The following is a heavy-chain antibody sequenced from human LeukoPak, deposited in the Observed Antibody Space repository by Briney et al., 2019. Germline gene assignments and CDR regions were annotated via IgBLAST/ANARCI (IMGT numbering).Heavy chain of an antibody. J-gene: IGHJ4*02. Sequence: SVKGSCKASGVALSNFAFSWVRHAPGQGLDWIGRIIPVLGTPDYARKFQGRVTIHADKSTSTAYMEVNRLTSEDTAVYYCARGGGTSRYAAIYHWGQGTLLRVSS. CDR1: GVALSNFA. CDR3: ARGGGTSRYAAIYH. D-gene: IGHD5-12*01. CDR2: IIPVLGTP. V-gene: IGHV1-69*04.